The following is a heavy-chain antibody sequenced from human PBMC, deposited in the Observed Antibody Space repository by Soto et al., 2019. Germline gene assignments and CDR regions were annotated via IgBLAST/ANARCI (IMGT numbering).Heavy chain of an antibody. Sequence: QVQLVQSGAEVKKPGSSVKVSCKASGGTFSTYTVSWVRQAPGQGLEWMGGIIPIFRTANYAQKFQGRVTVTVDESTSTAYMELSSLRSEDTAVYYCARRYCISTSCHYYGMDVWGQGTTVTVSS. J-gene: IGHJ6*02. V-gene: IGHV1-69*12. D-gene: IGHD2-2*01. CDR1: GGTFSTYT. CDR2: IIPIFRTA. CDR3: ARRYCISTSCHYYGMDV.